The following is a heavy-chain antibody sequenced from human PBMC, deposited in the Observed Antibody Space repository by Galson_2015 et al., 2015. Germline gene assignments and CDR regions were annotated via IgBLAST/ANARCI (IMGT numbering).Heavy chain of an antibody. CDR1: GSSFTSYW. CDR3: ARLFPFTENIRTYYDFWSGYYNYYYYGMDV. V-gene: IGHV5-10-1*01. CDR2: IDPSDSYT. D-gene: IGHD3-3*01. Sequence: QSGAEVKKPGESLRISCKGSGSSFTSYWISWVRQMPGKGLEWMGRIDPSDSYTNYSPSFQGHVTISADKSISTAYLQWSSLKASDTAMYYCARLFPFTENIRTYYDFWSGYYNYYYYGMDVWGQGTTVTVSS. J-gene: IGHJ6*02.